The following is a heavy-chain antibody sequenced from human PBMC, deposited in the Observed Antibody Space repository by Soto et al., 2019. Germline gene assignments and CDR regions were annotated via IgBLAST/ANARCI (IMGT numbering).Heavy chain of an antibody. J-gene: IGHJ4*02. V-gene: IGHV3-74*01. CDR2: INSGASTT. CDR1: GFTFSSSW. D-gene: IGHD6-19*01. CDR3: ARDASGWYGYDY. Sequence: GGSLRLSCAASGFTFSSSWMHWVRQAPGKGLVWVSRINSGASTTNYADSVKGRFTISRDNAKNTLYLQMDSLTAEDTAVYYCARDASGWYGYDYWARGNLVPVSS.